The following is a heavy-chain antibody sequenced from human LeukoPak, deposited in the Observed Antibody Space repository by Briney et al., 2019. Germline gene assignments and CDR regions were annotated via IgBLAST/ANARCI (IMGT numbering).Heavy chain of an antibody. V-gene: IGHV3-23*01. J-gene: IGHJ4*02. D-gene: IGHD1-7*01. CDR3: ASDNWNYLFGY. CDR2: ISGGGGST. Sequence: PGGSLRLSCAASGFTFSSYALTWVRQAPGKGLEWVSAISGGGGSTYYADSVKGRFTISRDNSKNTVYLHTNTLRAADTAVYYCASDNWNYLFGYWGQGTLVTVSS. CDR1: GFTFSSYA.